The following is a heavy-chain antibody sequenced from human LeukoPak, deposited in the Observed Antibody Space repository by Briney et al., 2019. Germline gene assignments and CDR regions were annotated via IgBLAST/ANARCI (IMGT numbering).Heavy chain of an antibody. CDR1: GFTFTSSA. CDR3: AKDCSVIPTGYYFDY. V-gene: IGHV1-58*01. CDR2: IVVGSGNT. Sequence: SVKVSCKASGFTFTSSAVQWVRQARGQRLEWIGWIVVGSGNTNYAQKFQERVTITRDMSTSTAYMELSSLRAEDTAVYYCAKDCSVIPTGYYFDYWGQGTLVTVSS. J-gene: IGHJ4*02. D-gene: IGHD3-16*02.